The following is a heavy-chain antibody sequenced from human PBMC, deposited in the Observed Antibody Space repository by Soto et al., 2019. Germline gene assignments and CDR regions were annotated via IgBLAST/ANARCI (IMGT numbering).Heavy chain of an antibody. CDR2: IIPIFGTA. CDR3: ASRTGYSSGFDAFDI. Sequence: AASVKVSCKASGDTFNNYAISWVRQAPGQGLEWMGGIIPIFGTANYAQKFQGRVTITADKSTSTAYMELSSLRSEDTAIYYCASRTGYSSGFDAFDIWGHGTMVTVSS. D-gene: IGHD6-19*01. CDR1: GDTFNNYA. V-gene: IGHV1-69*06. J-gene: IGHJ3*02.